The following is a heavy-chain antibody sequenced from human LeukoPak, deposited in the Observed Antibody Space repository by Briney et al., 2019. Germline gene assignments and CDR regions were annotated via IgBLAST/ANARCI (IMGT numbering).Heavy chain of an antibody. V-gene: IGHV3-23*01. CDR3: ARAGHDSRLTLYYFDY. D-gene: IGHD3-22*01. J-gene: IGHJ4*02. CDR1: GFTFSSYA. CDR2: ISAGGGST. Sequence: GGSLRLSCAASGFTFSSYAMSWVRQAPGKGLEWVSGISAGGGSTYYADSVKGRFTISRDNSKNMLYLQMNNLRAEDTAVYYCARAGHDSRLTLYYFDYWGQGTLVTASS.